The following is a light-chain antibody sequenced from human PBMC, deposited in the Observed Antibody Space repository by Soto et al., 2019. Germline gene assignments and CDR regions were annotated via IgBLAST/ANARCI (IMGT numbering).Light chain of an antibody. V-gene: IGKV3-15*01. CDR1: QSVSTK. Sequence: EIVMAQSPATLSVSPGERATVSCRASQSVSTKVAWYQQRPGQAPRLLIYGASTRATGIPDRFSGSGSGTEFTLTISSLQSQDSAVYYCQQYNAWPPITFGQGTKVEI. CDR3: QQYNAWPPIT. J-gene: IGKJ1*01. CDR2: GAS.